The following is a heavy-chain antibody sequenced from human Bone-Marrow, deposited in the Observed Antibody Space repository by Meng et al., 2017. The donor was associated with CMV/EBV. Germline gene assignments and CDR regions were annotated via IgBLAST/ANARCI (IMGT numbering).Heavy chain of an antibody. J-gene: IGHJ4*02. CDR3: ARGGVVVNGAPFDY. V-gene: IGHV4-34*01. CDR1: GGSFSGYY. CDR2: INHSGST. D-gene: IGHD3-22*01. Sequence: QVQLQEWGAGLLEPSETLSRTCAVYGGSFSGYYWSWIRQPPGKGLEWIGEINHSGSTNYNPSLKSRVTISVDTSKNQFSLKLSSVNAADTAVYYCARGGVVVNGAPFDYWGQGTLVTVSS.